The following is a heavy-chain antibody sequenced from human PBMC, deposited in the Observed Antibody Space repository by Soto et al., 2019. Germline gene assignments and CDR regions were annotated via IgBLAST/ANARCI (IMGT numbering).Heavy chain of an antibody. Sequence: TSETLSLTCTVSGDSIRSYYWSWIRQPPGKGLEWIGYILYSGTTNYNPSLESRLTISVDTSKNQFSLKLTSVTAADTAVYYCARNGALDYWGRGTLVTVSS. J-gene: IGHJ4*02. V-gene: IGHV4-59*08. CDR2: ILYSGTT. D-gene: IGHD2-8*01. CDR1: GDSIRSYY. CDR3: ARNGALDY.